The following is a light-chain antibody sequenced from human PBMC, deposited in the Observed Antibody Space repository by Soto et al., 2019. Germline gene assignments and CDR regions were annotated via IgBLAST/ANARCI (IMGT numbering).Light chain of an antibody. CDR2: GAS. J-gene: IGKJ4*01. V-gene: IGKV3-20*01. Sequence: EIVVTQSPGTLSLSPGERATLSCRASQSVSSSYLAWYQQKPGQAPRLLIYGASIRATGIPDRFSGSGSGTDFTLTISRLEPEDFAVYYCQQYGSSHLTFGGGTKVEIK. CDR1: QSVSSSY. CDR3: QQYGSSHLT.